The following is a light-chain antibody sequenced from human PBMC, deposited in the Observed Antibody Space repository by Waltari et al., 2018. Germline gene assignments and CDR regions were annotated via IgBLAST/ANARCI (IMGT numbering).Light chain of an antibody. V-gene: IGLV4-69*01. CDR3: QTGGFGIWV. J-gene: IGLJ3*02. CDR2: VNSDGRH. CDR1: SGHSSYA. Sequence: QLMLTQSPSASASLGASVKLTCTLSSGHSSYAIAWHQQQPEKGPRYLMKVNSDGRHIKGDGIPDRFSGSSSGAERYLTISSLQAEDEADYYCQTGGFGIWVFGGGTKLTVL.